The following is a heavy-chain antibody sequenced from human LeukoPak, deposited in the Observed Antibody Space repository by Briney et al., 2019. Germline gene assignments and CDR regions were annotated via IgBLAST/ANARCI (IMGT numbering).Heavy chain of an antibody. J-gene: IGHJ4*02. V-gene: IGHV3-30-3*01. CDR1: GFTFSSYA. CDR3: ARDKSYNIYYFDY. CDR2: ISYDGSNK. Sequence: GGSLRLSCAASGFTFSSYAMHWVRQAPGKGLEWVAVISYDGSNKYYADSVKGRFTISRGNSKNTLYLQMNSLRAEDTAVYYCARDKSYNIYYFDYWGQGTLVTVSS. D-gene: IGHD5-24*01.